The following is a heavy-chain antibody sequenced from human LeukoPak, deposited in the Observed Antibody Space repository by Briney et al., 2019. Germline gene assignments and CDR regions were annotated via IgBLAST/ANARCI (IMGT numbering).Heavy chain of an antibody. D-gene: IGHD2-2*01. CDR1: GGSFSGYY. J-gene: IGHJ6*03. CDR2: INHSGST. V-gene: IGHV4-34*01. Sequence: SETLSLTCAGYGGSFSGYYWSWIHQPPGKGLEWIGEINHSGSTNYNPSLKSRVTISVDTSKNQFSLKLSSVTAADTAVYYCARLWGANCSSTSCYVRYYYYYMDVWGKGTTVTISS. CDR3: ARLWGANCSSTSCYVRYYYYYMDV.